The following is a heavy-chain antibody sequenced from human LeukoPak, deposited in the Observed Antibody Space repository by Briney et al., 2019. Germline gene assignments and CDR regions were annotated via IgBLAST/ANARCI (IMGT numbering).Heavy chain of an antibody. V-gene: IGHV4-31*03. D-gene: IGHD3-3*01. CDR3: ARGSLGFFNYYGMDV. CDR2: ISYSGTT. Sequence: SETLSLTCTVSGGSISSAGYYCTWIRQHPGKGLEWIGYISYSGTTYYNPSLKSRVTISVDTSKNQFSLKLSSVTAADTAVYYCARGSLGFFNYYGMDVWGQGTTVTVSS. J-gene: IGHJ6*02. CDR1: GGSISSAGYY.